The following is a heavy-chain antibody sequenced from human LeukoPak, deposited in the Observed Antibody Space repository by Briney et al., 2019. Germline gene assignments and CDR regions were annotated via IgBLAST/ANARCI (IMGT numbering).Heavy chain of an antibody. J-gene: IGHJ4*02. V-gene: IGHV1-18*01. Sequence: GSVKVSCKASGYTFTKYGISRVRQAPGQGLGWMEWISAYNGNRSHPQRLQHRVTRTSDTPTISANVELRSLRSGCTSVYNCAKPVACNWNCRCYGGQGTLVTV. CDR3: AKPVACNWNCRCY. D-gene: IGHD1-7*01. CDR2: ISAYNGNR. CDR1: GYTFTKYG.